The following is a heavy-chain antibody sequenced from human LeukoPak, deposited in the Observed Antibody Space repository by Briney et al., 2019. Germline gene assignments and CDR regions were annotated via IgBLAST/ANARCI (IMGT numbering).Heavy chain of an antibody. Sequence: GESLKISCKGSGYSFTSYWIGWVRQMPGKGLEWMGIIYPGDSDTRYSPSFQGQVTISAVKSISTAYLQWSSLKASDIALYYCARRSSGWYLDYWGQGTLVTVSS. D-gene: IGHD6-19*01. CDR2: IYPGDSDT. CDR1: GYSFTSYW. J-gene: IGHJ4*02. V-gene: IGHV5-51*01. CDR3: ARRSSGWYLDY.